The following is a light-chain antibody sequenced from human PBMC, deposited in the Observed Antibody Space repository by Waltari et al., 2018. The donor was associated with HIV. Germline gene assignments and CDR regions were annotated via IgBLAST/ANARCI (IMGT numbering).Light chain of an antibody. J-gene: IGKJ5*01. V-gene: IGKV3-11*01. CDR3: QQRSNWPPIT. Sequence: EIVLTQSPATLSLSPGERATLSCRASQSVSSHLAWYQQKPGQAPRLLIYDASNRATGIPARFSGSGSGTDFTLTISSLEPEDFAVYYCQQRSNWPPITFGQGTRLEIK. CDR2: DAS. CDR1: QSVSSH.